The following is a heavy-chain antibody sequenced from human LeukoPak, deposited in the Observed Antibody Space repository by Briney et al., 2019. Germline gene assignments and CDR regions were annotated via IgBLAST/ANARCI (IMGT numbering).Heavy chain of an antibody. CDR1: GYTFTNSY. V-gene: IGHV1-46*01. D-gene: IGHD5-24*01. CDR2: INPDGGNT. CDR3: ARIRGGYNDAYDI. J-gene: IGHJ3*02. Sequence: ASVKVSCKASGYTFTNSYIHWVRQAPGQVLEWMGLINPDGGNTNYAQNFQGRVTLTRDTSTSTVYMELSSLRSEDTAIYYCARIRGGYNDAYDIWGQGTVVTVPS.